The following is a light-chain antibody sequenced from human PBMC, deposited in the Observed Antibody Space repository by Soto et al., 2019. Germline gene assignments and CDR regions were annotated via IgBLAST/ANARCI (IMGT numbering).Light chain of an antibody. CDR3: QQRSNWPLT. CDR2: DAS. Sequence: EIVLTQSPATLSLSPGERATLSCRASQSVRSYLAWYQQKPGQAPRLLIYDASNRATGIPARFSGSGSGTDFTLTISSLEPEDFAVYHCQQRSNWPLTFGGGTKVDIK. CDR1: QSVRSY. V-gene: IGKV3-11*01. J-gene: IGKJ4*01.